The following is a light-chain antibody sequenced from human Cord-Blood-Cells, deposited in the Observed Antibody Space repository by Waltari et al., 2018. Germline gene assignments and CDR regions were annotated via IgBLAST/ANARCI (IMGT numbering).Light chain of an antibody. Sequence: QSALTQPRSVSGSPGQSVTISCTGTSSDVGGYNYVSWYQQHPGKAPKLMIYDVSKRPSGVPDRCAGSKSGNTASLTISGLQAEDEADYYCCSYAGSYTFDVFGTGTKVTVL. J-gene: IGLJ1*01. CDR2: DVS. V-gene: IGLV2-11*01. CDR3: CSYAGSYTFDV. CDR1: SSDVGGYNY.